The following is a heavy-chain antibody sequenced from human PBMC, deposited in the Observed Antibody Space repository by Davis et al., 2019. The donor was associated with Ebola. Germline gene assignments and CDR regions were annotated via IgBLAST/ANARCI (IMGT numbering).Heavy chain of an antibody. D-gene: IGHD4-17*01. CDR2: ISHSGNT. CDR1: GGPISSRSYY. Sequence: MPSETLSLTCSVSGGPISSRSYYWGWIRQTPGKGLEWIGSISHSGNTYFNPSLASRVSISVDTSKNQFSLKLSSVTAADTAVYYCARGNYGDYIVLYYYNMDVWGQGTTVTVSS. V-gene: IGHV4-39*07. J-gene: IGHJ6*02. CDR3: ARGNYGDYIVLYYYNMDV.